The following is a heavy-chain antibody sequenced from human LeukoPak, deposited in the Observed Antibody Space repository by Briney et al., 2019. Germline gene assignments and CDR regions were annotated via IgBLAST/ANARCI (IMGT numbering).Heavy chain of an antibody. Sequence: GGSPRLSCAASGFTFSNYNMYWVRQAPGKGLEWISFIGESGSHVYYADSMKGRFTMSRDNAKNSLYLQMNSLTAEDTAVYYCARDRGWIRDYWGQGTLVTVSS. CDR2: IGESGSHV. D-gene: IGHD2-2*03. CDR1: GFTFSNYN. CDR3: ARDRGWIRDY. V-gene: IGHV3-21*05. J-gene: IGHJ4*02.